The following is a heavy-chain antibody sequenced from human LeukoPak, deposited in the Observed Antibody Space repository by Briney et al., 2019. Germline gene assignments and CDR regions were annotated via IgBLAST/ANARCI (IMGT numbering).Heavy chain of an antibody. D-gene: IGHD3-10*01. J-gene: IGHJ4*02. CDR3: ARVVRDGVGSYHFDN. CDR2: IIPIFGTA. Sequence: SVKVSCKASGGTFSSYAISWVRQAPGQGLEWMGGIIPIFGTANYAQKFQGRVTITADESTSTAYMELSSLRSEDTAVYYCARVVRDGVGSYHFDNWGQGTLVTVSS. V-gene: IGHV1-69*13. CDR1: GGTFSSYA.